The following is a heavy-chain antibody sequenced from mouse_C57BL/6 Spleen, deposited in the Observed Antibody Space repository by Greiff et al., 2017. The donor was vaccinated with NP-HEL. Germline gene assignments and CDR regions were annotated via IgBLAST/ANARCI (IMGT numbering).Heavy chain of an antibody. CDR3: ARGSTVVATEAY. D-gene: IGHD1-1*01. V-gene: IGHV1-64*01. CDR2: IHPNSGST. CDR1: GYTFTSYW. J-gene: IGHJ3*01. Sequence: VQLQQPGAELVKPGASVKLSCKASGYTFTSYWMHWVKQRPGQGLEWIGMIHPNSGSTNYNEKFKSKATLTVDKSSSTAYMQLSSLTSEDSAVYYCARGSTVVATEAYWGQGTLVTVSA.